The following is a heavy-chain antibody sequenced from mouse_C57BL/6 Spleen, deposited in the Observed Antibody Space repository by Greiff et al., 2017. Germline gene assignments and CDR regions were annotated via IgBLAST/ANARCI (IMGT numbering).Heavy chain of an antibody. J-gene: IGHJ2*01. CDR2: IDPSDSET. CDR3: ARTDYYGSSYHFDY. V-gene: IGHV1-52*01. Sequence: QVQLQQPGAELVRPGSSVKLSCKASGYTFTSYWMHWVKQRPIQGLEWIGNIDPSDSETHYNQKFKDKATLTVDKSSSTAYMQLSSLTYEDSAVYYCARTDYYGSSYHFDYWGQGTPLTVSS. CDR1: GYTFTSYW. D-gene: IGHD1-1*01.